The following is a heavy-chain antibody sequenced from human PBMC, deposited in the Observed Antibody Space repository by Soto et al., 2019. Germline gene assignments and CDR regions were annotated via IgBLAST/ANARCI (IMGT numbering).Heavy chain of an antibody. Sequence: ESGGGVVQPGRSPRLSCAASGFTFSSYAMHWVRQAPGKGLEWVAVISYDGSNKYYADSVKGRFTISRDNSKNTLYLQMNSLRAEDTAVYYCARDLFRGVINGLGAFDIWGQGTMVTVSS. J-gene: IGHJ3*02. CDR3: ARDLFRGVINGLGAFDI. V-gene: IGHV3-30-3*01. D-gene: IGHD3-10*01. CDR2: ISYDGSNK. CDR1: GFTFSSYA.